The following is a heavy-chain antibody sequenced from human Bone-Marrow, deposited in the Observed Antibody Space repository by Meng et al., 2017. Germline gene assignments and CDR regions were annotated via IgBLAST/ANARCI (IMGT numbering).Heavy chain of an antibody. CDR3: ARGVVTTGLGHYYFDY. D-gene: IGHD4-23*01. V-gene: IGHV3-21*01. CDR1: GFTFSNAW. CDR2: ISGSSAYI. J-gene: IGHJ4*02. Sequence: GGSLRLSCAASGFTFSNAWMTWVRQAPGKGLEWVSSISGSSAYIWSADSVKGRFTISRDNAKGSLYLQMDSLRAEDTAVYYCARGVVTTGLGHYYFDYWGQGTLVTVSS.